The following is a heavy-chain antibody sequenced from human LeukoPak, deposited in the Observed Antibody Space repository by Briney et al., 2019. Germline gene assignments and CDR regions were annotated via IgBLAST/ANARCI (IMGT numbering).Heavy chain of an antibody. D-gene: IGHD2-2*01. CDR1: GFTVSSNY. Sequence: HPGGSLRLSCAASGFTVSSNYMSWVRQAPGKGLEWVSVIYSGGSTYYADSVKGRFTISRDNSKNTLYLQMNSLRAEDTAVYYCARETDSTLFDYWGQGTLVTVSS. CDR2: IYSGGST. CDR3: ARETDSTLFDY. V-gene: IGHV3-53*01. J-gene: IGHJ4*02.